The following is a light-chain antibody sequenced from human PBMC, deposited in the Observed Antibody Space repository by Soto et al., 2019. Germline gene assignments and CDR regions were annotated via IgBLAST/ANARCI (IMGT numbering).Light chain of an antibody. V-gene: IGLV2-14*01. CDR2: EVS. CDR3: FSFTTASTPV. J-gene: IGLJ1*01. CDR1: SSDIGAYNY. Sequence: QSALTQPASASGSPGQSITISCTGTSSDIGAYNYVSWFQQYPGKAPKLSIYEVSNRPSGVSKRFSGSKSVTAAALTISGLHTEEEAHYFCFSFTTASTPVFGTGPKVTVL.